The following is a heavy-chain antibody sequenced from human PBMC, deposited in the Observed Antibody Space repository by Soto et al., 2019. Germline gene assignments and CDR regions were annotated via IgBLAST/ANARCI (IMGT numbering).Heavy chain of an antibody. Sequence: GGSLRLSCVASGFPFSNYVLYWVRQAPGRGLEWVSAITPGGSSTNYVDSVKGRFTISRDDARDTVYLQMNSLRAEDTGLYYCAKLGVRLATSGVDYWGLGTLVTVSS. CDR2: ITPGGSST. J-gene: IGHJ4*02. CDR1: GFPFSNYV. CDR3: AKLGVRLATSGVDY. D-gene: IGHD6-13*01. V-gene: IGHV3-23*01.